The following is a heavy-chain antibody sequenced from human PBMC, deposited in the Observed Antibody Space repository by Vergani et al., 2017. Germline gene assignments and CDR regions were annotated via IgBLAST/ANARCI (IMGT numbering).Heavy chain of an antibody. CDR2: IYTSGNT. D-gene: IGHD3-22*01. V-gene: IGHV4-61*02. CDR1: GDSISSGPYY. J-gene: IGHJ5*02. Sequence: QVQLQESGPGLVKPSQTLSLTCTVSGDSISSGPYYWSWIRQPAGKGLEWIGRIYTSGNTNYNPSLKSRVTMSVDTSKNQFSLKLSSVTAADTAVYYCSRCFRDEGMIYGVTVENWFDPWGQGTLVTVSS. CDR3: SRCFRDEGMIYGVTVENWFDP.